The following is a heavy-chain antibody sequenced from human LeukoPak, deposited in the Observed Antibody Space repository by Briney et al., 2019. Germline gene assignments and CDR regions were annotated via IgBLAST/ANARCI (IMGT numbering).Heavy chain of an antibody. CDR1: GFTFSSYA. J-gene: IGHJ4*02. V-gene: IGHV3-23*01. Sequence: GGSLRLSCAASGFTFSSYAMSWVRQAPGKGLEWVSAISGSGGSTYYADSVKGRFTISRDNSKNTLYLQMNSLRAEDTAVYYCAKDPRTYYYGSRSQFDYWGQGTLVTVSS. CDR2: ISGSGGST. CDR3: AKDPRTYYYGSRSQFDY. D-gene: IGHD3-10*01.